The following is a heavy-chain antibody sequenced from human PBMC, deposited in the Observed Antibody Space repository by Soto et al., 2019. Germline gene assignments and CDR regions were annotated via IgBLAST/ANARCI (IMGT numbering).Heavy chain of an antibody. Sequence: QVQLVESGGGVVQPGRTLRLSCAASGFTFNTYGMHWVRQAPGKGLEWVAVISFDEKIQYYADSVKGRFTISRDNSKNTMSLQMESLRPEYTAVYYYAKVAERSMITCGGVIADWGQGTLVTVSS. CDR1: GFTFNTYG. J-gene: IGHJ4*02. CDR3: AKVAERSMITCGGVIAD. CDR2: ISFDEKIQ. V-gene: IGHV3-30*18. D-gene: IGHD3-16*02.